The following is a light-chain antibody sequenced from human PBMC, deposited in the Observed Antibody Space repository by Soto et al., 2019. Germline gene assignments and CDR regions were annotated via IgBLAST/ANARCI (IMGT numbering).Light chain of an antibody. CDR1: QSVSSN. J-gene: IGKJ1*01. Sequence: EIMMTQSPGTLSAYPGERANLSCRASQSVSSNLAWYQQKPGQAPRLLIYAASTRATGIPARFSGSGSGTDFTLTISSLQSEDFAVYYCQQYNKWPLTFGQGTKVEIK. CDR3: QQYNKWPLT. V-gene: IGKV3-15*01. CDR2: AAS.